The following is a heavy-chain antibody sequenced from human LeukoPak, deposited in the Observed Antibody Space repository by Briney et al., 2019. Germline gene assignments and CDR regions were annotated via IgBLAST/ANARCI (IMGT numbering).Heavy chain of an antibody. V-gene: IGHV3-66*01. J-gene: IGHJ4*02. CDR1: GFTLSRDY. D-gene: IGHD6-13*01. CDR3: AREAAANPYYFDY. Sequence: GGSLRLSCAASGFTLSRDYMTGVRQAPGGGVEWVSVIYSGGSTNYADSVKGRFTISRDNSKNTLYLQMNSLRVEDTAVYYCAREAAANPYYFDYWGQGTLVTVSS. CDR2: IYSGGST.